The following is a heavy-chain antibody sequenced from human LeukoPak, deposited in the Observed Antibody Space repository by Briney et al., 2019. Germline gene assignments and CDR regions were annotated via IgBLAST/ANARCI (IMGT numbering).Heavy chain of an antibody. J-gene: IGHJ4*02. CDR1: GITLSNYG. CDR2: ISDSGGRT. CDR3: AKRGVVIRVILVGFHKEAYYFDS. D-gene: IGHD2/OR15-2a*01. Sequence: GGSLRLSCAVSGITLSNYGMSWVRQAPGKGLEWVAGISDSGGRTKYAYSVKGRFTISRDNSKNTLYLQMNSLRAENTAVYFCAKRGVVIRVILVGFHKEAYYFDSWGQGALVTVSS. V-gene: IGHV3-23*01.